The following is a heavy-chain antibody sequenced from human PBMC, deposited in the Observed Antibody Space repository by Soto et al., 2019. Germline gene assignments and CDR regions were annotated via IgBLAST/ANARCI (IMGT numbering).Heavy chain of an antibody. CDR2: INPQTGGT. Sequence: SVKVSCKASGYTFTGYYIHWVREAPGQGLEWMGWINPQTGGTSYAQKFQGRVTLSRDTSINTAYLEVSRLRFDDAAVYFCARERYQVISDGMDVWGQGTTVTGSS. V-gene: IGHV1-2*02. D-gene: IGHD2-2*01. CDR3: ARERYQVISDGMDV. J-gene: IGHJ6*02. CDR1: GYTFTGYY.